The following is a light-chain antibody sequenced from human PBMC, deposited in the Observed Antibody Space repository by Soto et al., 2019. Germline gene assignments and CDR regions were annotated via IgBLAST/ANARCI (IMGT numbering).Light chain of an antibody. CDR3: SSYTSSSTSVV. Sequence: QSVLTQPASVSGSPGQSITISCTGTSSDVGGYNYVSWYQQHPGKAPKLMIYEVSNRPSGVSNRFSGSKSGNTASLTISGLQAEDEADYYSSSYTSSSTSVVFGGGTKLTVL. CDR1: SSDVGGYNY. J-gene: IGLJ2*01. CDR2: EVS. V-gene: IGLV2-14*01.